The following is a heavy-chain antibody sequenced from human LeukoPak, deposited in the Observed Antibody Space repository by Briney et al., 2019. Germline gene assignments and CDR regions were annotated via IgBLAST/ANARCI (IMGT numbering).Heavy chain of an antibody. CDR3: ARGERYFDWLLRYFDY. CDR1: GYSISSGYY. J-gene: IGHJ4*02. CDR2: IYYSGST. Sequence: SETLSLTCTVSGYSISSGYYWSWIRQPPGKGLEWIGYIYYSGSTNYNPSLKSRVTISVDTSKNQFSLKLSSVTAADTAVYYCARGERYFDWLLRYFDYWGQGTLVTVSS. D-gene: IGHD3-9*01. V-gene: IGHV4-61*01.